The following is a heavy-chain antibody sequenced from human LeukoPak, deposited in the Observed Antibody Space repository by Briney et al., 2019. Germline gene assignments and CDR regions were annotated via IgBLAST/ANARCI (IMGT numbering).Heavy chain of an antibody. J-gene: IGHJ4*02. CDR1: GYSISSGYY. V-gene: IGHV4-38-2*02. D-gene: IGHD4-17*01. Sequence: PSETLSLTCTVSGYSISSGYYWGWIRQPPGKGLEWIGSIYHSGSTYYNPSLKSRVTISVDTSKNQFSLKLSSVTAADTAVYYCARDRGNYGDPDGYYFDYWGQGTLVTVSS. CDR3: ARDRGNYGDPDGYYFDY. CDR2: IYHSGST.